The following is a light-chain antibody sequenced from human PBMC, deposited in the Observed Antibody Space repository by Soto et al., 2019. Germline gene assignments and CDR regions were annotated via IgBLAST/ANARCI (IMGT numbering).Light chain of an antibody. CDR2: DAS. V-gene: IGKV1-5*01. Sequence: ITQSPSTLSASVGDRVTITCRASQSLSNWLAWYQQKPGKAPKVLIYDASSLESGVPSRFSGSGSGTEFTLTSSSLHPNYLTAYCFQEYHSYWCTFGQATKGDI. J-gene: IGKJ1*01. CDR1: QSLSNW. CDR3: QEYHSYWCT.